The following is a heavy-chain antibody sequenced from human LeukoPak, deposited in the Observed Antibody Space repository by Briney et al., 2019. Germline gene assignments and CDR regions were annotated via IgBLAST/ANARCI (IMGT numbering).Heavy chain of an antibody. CDR2: ISYDGSNK. Sequence: PGRSLRLSCAASGFTFSSYGMHWVRQAPGKGLEWVAVISYDGSNKYYADSVKGRFTISRDNSKNTLYLQMNSLRAEDTAVYYCAKDLESHVTMVRGVPHYYYYGMDVWGQGTTVTVSS. CDR1: GFTFSSYG. CDR3: AKDLESHVTMVRGVPHYYYYGMDV. V-gene: IGHV3-30*18. J-gene: IGHJ6*02. D-gene: IGHD3-10*01.